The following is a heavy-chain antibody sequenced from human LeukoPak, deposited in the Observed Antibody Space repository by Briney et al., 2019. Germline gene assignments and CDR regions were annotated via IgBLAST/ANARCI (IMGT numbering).Heavy chain of an antibody. CDR1: GFTFSSYS. V-gene: IGHV3-48*01. J-gene: IGHJ4*02. CDR2: ISSSSTI. Sequence: GGSLRLSCAASGFTFSSYSMNWVRQAPGKRLEWVSYISSSSTIYYADSVKGRFTISRDNAKNSLYLQMNSLRAEDTAVYYCARDGGDSSGYWFDYWGQGTLVTVSS. D-gene: IGHD3-22*01. CDR3: ARDGGDSSGYWFDY.